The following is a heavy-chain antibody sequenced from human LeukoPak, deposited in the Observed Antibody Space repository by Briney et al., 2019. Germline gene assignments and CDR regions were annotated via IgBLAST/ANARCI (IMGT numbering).Heavy chain of an antibody. D-gene: IGHD3-16*01. J-gene: IGHJ4*01. CDR2: ISNSGGST. V-gene: IGHV3-23*01. CDR1: GFTFSSYA. Sequence: GESLRLSCAASGFTFSSYAMRWVRQPPRKGLEWVSTISNSGGSTYHTPSVKGRFTISRDNSKNPLYLQMNSLRAEDTAVYYCAKINPSEYVWGSADYAGQGTLVTVSA. CDR3: AKINPSEYVWGSADY.